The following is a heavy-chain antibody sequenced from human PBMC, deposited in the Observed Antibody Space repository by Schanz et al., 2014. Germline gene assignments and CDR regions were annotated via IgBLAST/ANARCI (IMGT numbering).Heavy chain of an antibody. D-gene: IGHD3-10*01. Sequence: EVQLVESGGGLVKPGGSLRLSCAVSGFTVNTNYMSWVRQAPGKGLEWISSMYINSGSTQYADSVKGRFTISRDNPKNSLYLQMNSLRVEDTAVYYCAREDMLRGIRAFDIWGQGTMVTVSS. J-gene: IGHJ3*02. CDR3: AREDMLRGIRAFDI. CDR1: GFTVNTNY. V-gene: IGHV3-66*01. CDR2: MYINSGST.